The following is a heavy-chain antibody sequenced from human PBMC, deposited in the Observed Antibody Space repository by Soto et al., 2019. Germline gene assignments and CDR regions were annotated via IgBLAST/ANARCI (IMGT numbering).Heavy chain of an antibody. Sequence: SETLSLTCTVSGGSVSSGSYYWSWIRQPPGKGLEWIGYIYYSGSTNYNPSLKSRVTISVDKSKNQFSLKLISVTAADTAVYYCARATGNYDILTGYYPQAFDIWGQGTMVTVSS. J-gene: IGHJ3*02. CDR2: IYYSGST. V-gene: IGHV4-61*01. CDR1: GGSVSSGSYY. D-gene: IGHD3-9*01. CDR3: ARATGNYDILTGYYPQAFDI.